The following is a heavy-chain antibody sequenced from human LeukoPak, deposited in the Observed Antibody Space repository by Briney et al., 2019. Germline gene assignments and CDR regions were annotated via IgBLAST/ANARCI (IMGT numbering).Heavy chain of an antibody. J-gene: IGHJ4*02. Sequence: GGSLRLSCAASGFTFHHYSMHWVRQPPGKGLEWVSLISWDGGITYYADSVRGRFTISRDNSKNSLSLEMNSLRTEDTALYYCAKDSNTGGYSFGSWGQGTLVTVSS. CDR3: AKDSNTGGYSFGS. CDR2: ISWDGGIT. CDR1: GFTFHHYS. D-gene: IGHD5-12*01. V-gene: IGHV3-43*01.